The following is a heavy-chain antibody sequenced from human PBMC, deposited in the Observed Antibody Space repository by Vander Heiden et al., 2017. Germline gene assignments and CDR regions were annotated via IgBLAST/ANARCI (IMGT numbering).Heavy chain of an antibody. CDR1: GFTFSSYW. V-gene: IGHV3-7*01. CDR2: IKQDGSEK. D-gene: IGHD2-2*01. Sequence: EVQLVESGGGLVQPGGSLSLSCAASGFTFSSYWWSWVRQAPGKGLEWVANIKQDGSEKYYVDSGKGRVTISRDNAKNSLYRQMNSLRSEETAVYYCARAPYCSSTSCRNYGMDVWGQGTTVTVSS. CDR3: ARAPYCSSTSCRNYGMDV. J-gene: IGHJ6*02.